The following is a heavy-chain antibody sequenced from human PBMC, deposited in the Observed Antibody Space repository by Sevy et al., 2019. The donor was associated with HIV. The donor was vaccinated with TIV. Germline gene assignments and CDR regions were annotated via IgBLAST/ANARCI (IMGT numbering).Heavy chain of an antibody. J-gene: IGHJ4*02. V-gene: IGHV3-49*03. Sequence: CLRLSCTASGFTFGDYAMSWFRQAPGKGLEWVGFIRSKAYGGTTEYAASVKGRFTISRDDSKSIAYLQMNSLKTEETAVYYCTTYPDSYGPFDYWGQGTLVTVSS. CDR2: IRSKAYGGTT. D-gene: IGHD5-18*01. CDR1: GFTFGDYA. CDR3: TTYPDSYGPFDY.